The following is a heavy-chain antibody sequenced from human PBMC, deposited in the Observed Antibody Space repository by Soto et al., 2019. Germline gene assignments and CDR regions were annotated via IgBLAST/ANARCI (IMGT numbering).Heavy chain of an antibody. J-gene: IGHJ4*02. CDR1: EGTFNSYA. D-gene: IGHD6-13*01. Sequence: QAQVVQSGAEVRKPGSSVKVSCKASEGTFNSYAIAWVRQAPGQGLEWMGGIIPFYNTLNYAQKFQDRVTITAHGSTTTFSVELSSLRSDDTAVYFCASGASRWYPYFIDSWAQGTLVTVSS. CDR3: ASGASRWYPYFIDS. V-gene: IGHV1-69*01. CDR2: IIPFYNTL.